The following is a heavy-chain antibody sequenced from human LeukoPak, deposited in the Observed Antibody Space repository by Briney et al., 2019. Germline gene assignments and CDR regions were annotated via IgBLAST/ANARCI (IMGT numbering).Heavy chain of an antibody. CDR2: ISYDGSNK. D-gene: IGHD6-13*01. CDR3: ARVVAAGLNHFDY. J-gene: IGHJ4*02. CDR1: GFTFSSYA. Sequence: GGSLRLSCAASGFTFSSYAMHWVRQAPGKGLEWVAVISYDGSNKYYADSVKGRFTISRDNSKNTLYLQMNSLRAEDTAVYYCARVVAAGLNHFDYWGQGTLVTVSS. V-gene: IGHV3-30-3*01.